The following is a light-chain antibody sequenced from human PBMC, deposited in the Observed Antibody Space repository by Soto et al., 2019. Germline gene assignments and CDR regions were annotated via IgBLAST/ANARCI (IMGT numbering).Light chain of an antibody. V-gene: IGLV5-45*01. CDR3: MIWNSSASAV. J-gene: IGLJ2*01. CDR2: FKSDSDK. CDR1: SGINVATNR. Sequence: QSVLTQPASLSASPGASASLTCTLSSGINVATNRIYWYQQKPGSPPQYLLRFKSDSDKQQGSGVPSRFSGSKDASANAGILLISGLQSEDEADYYCMIWNSSASAVFGGGTKLTVL.